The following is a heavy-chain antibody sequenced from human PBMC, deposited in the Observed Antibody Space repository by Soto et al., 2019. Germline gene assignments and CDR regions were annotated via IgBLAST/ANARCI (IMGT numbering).Heavy chain of an antibody. Sequence: PSETLSLTCSVSGASISSFNWNWVRQPAGKGPEWVGRLNIAGTSNYNPSLKSRITMSMDTSKKQISLHLRSVTASDTAIYYCARDRGEYTSSWFWYFSHWGHGTLVTVSS. D-gene: IGHD6-13*01. CDR2: LNIAGTS. CDR3: ARDRGEYTSSWFWYFSH. V-gene: IGHV4-4*07. J-gene: IGHJ2*01. CDR1: GASISSFN.